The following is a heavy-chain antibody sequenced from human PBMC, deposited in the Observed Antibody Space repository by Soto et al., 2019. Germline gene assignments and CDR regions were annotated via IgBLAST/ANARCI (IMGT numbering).Heavy chain of an antibody. CDR3: ASSLSPAGYYYYGMNV. V-gene: IGHV3-23*01. Sequence: EVQLLESGGGVVQPGGSLRLTCAASGFSLGSSGMSWVRQAPGKGLEWVSSISGSGGSAYYADSVKGRFTISRDNSKNTLYLQMRSLRAEDTAVYYRASSLSPAGYYYYGMNVWGQGTTVTVSS. J-gene: IGHJ6*02. CDR2: ISGSGGSA. CDR1: GFSLGSSG. D-gene: IGHD2-2*01.